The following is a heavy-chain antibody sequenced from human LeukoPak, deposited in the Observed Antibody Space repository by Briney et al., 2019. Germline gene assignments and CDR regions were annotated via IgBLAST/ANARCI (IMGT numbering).Heavy chain of an antibody. Sequence: SETLSLTCTVSGGSISTRTYYWGWIRQPPGKGLEWIGSIYYSGNTYSNPSLRSRVTISVDTSKNQFSLRLNSVTAADTAVYYCARLDYSNFWFDPWGQGTLVTVSS. CDR2: IYYSGNT. V-gene: IGHV4-39*01. CDR3: ARLDYSNFWFDP. J-gene: IGHJ5*02. D-gene: IGHD4-11*01. CDR1: GGSISTRTYY.